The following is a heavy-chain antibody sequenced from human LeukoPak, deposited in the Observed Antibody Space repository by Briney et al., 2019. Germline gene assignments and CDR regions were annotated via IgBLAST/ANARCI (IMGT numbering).Heavy chain of an antibody. CDR3: ARKRLADLGDDTSFGGTPFDS. D-gene: IGHD3-16*01. CDR1: GFTFETYH. Sequence: GGSLRLSCVASGFTFETYHMNWVRQAPGKGLEWLSGINSGGGVFYYADSVKGRFTISRDDATNSVFLQMSGLTVADTAVYYCARKRLADLGDDTSFGGTPFDSWGQGTLVIVSS. CDR2: INSGGGVF. V-gene: IGHV3-48*03. J-gene: IGHJ4*02.